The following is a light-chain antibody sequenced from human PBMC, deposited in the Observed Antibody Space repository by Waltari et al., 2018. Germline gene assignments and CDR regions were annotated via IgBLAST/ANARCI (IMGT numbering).Light chain of an antibody. CDR1: QSIGIY. Sequence: DIQMTQSPSSLSASVGDRVTITCRARQSIGIYVNWYQKNPGKAPKPLIYKSSNLQSGVPSRFSGSGSGTDFTLTVSSLQSEDFATYYCQQSYGAPFTFGPGTKVDIK. J-gene: IGKJ3*01. CDR2: KSS. CDR3: QQSYGAPFT. V-gene: IGKV1-39*01.